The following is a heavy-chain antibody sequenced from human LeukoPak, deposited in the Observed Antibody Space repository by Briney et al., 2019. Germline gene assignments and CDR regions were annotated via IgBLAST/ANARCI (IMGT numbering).Heavy chain of an antibody. CDR1: GFTFSSHR. V-gene: IGHV3-74*01. J-gene: IGHJ4*02. CDR3: VRLTFYEGRGHYPDH. D-gene: IGHD3-22*01. CDR2: ISSDGTSA. Sequence: GGSLRLSCGASGFTFSSHRMHWVRQASGEAPAWVARISSDGTSAVYADSVRGRFTVSRDNAKSTMFLQMDSLRAEDTAVYYCVRLTFYEGRGHYPDHWGQGTLVTVSS.